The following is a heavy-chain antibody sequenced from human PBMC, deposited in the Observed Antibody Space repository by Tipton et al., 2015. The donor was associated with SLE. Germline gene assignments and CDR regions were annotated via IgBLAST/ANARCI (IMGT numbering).Heavy chain of an antibody. CDR1: GFTFSRYW. D-gene: IGHD2-15*01. CDR3: AKVYYSVDY. CDR2: IKPDGSEK. Sequence: SLRLSCAASGFTFSRYWMTWVRQAPGKGLEWVANIKPDGSEKYYMDSVKGRFTISRDNVKNSLYLQMNSLRAEDTAVYYCAKVYYSVDYWGQGTLVTVSS. V-gene: IGHV3-7*01. J-gene: IGHJ4*02.